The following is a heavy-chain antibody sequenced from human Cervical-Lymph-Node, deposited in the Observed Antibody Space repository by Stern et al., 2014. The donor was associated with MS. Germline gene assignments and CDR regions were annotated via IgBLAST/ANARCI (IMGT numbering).Heavy chain of an antibody. V-gene: IGHV4-61*02. J-gene: IGHJ4*02. Sequence: QLQLQESGPGLVKPSQTLSLTCTVSGGSVSSGNYYWTWIRQPAGKGLEWIGRISTSGITNYNPSLKSRVPISVETSRKQFSLKLNSVTAADTAVYFCARDRGRYYGSGTYIYYFDYWGQGALGTVSS. CDR3: ARDRGRYYGSGTYIYYFDY. CDR1: GGSVSSGNYY. D-gene: IGHD3-10*01. CDR2: ISTSGIT.